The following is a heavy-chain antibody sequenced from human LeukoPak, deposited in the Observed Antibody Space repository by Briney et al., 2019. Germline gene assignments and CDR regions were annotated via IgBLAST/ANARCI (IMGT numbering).Heavy chain of an antibody. CDR3: AKEAQSAQGGVDY. J-gene: IGHJ4*02. V-gene: IGHV3-30*02. Sequence: GGSLRLSCAASGFTFSSYGMHWVRQAPGKGLEWVAFIRCDGSNKYYADSVKGRFTISRDNSKDTLYLQMNSLRAEDTAVYYCAKEAQSAQGGVDYWGQGSLVTVSS. CDR2: IRCDGSNK. D-gene: IGHD2-15*01. CDR1: GFTFSSYG.